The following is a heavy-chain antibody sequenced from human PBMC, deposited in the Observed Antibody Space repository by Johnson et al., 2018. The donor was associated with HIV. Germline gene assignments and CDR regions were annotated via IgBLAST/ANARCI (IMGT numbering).Heavy chain of an antibody. Sequence: VQLVESGGGVVQPGGSLRLSCAASGFTFDDYAMHWVRQAPGKGLEWVSGISWNSGSIGYADSVKGRFTISRDNAKNSLYLQMNSLRAEDTALYYCAKDASTLGGDAFDIWGQGTMVTVSS. CDR2: ISWNSGSI. V-gene: IGHV3-9*01. J-gene: IGHJ3*02. CDR1: GFTFDDYA. D-gene: IGHD3-16*01. CDR3: AKDASTLGGDAFDI.